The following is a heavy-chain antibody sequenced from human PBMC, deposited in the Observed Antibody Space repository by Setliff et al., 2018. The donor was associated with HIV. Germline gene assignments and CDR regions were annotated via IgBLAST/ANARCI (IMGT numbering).Heavy chain of an antibody. CDR2: INPNSGGT. CDR3: ARDFAGYYILTGYTPRYAFDI. Sequence: GASVKVSCKASGYTFTGYYMHWVRQAPGQGLEWMGWINPNSGGTNYAQKFQGRVTMTRDTSISTAYMELSRLRSDDTAVYYCARDFAGYYILTGYTPRYAFDIWGQGTMVTVSS. J-gene: IGHJ3*02. V-gene: IGHV1-2*02. D-gene: IGHD3-9*01. CDR1: GYTFTGYY.